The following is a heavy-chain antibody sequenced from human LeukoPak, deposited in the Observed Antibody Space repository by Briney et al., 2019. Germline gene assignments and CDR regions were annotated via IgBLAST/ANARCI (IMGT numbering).Heavy chain of an antibody. Sequence: SETLSLTCTVSGGSISSYYWGWIRQPAGKGLEWVGRIYTSGSTNYNPSLKSRVTMSVDTSKNQFSLKLSSVTAADTAVYYCAREGIAAAGDAFDIWGQGTMVTVSS. J-gene: IGHJ3*02. CDR1: GGSISSYY. CDR3: AREGIAAAGDAFDI. V-gene: IGHV4-4*07. CDR2: IYTSGST. D-gene: IGHD6-13*01.